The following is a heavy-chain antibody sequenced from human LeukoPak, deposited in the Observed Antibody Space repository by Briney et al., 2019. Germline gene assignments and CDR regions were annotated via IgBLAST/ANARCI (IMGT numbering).Heavy chain of an antibody. CDR1: GGSMTDGDYY. Sequence: SETLSLTCSVSGGSMTDGDYYWGRVRQSPGTGLQWIATSYQGASLKSRVTISLDTSKNQFSLRLTSVTAADTAVYYCARIYGLYQGAMDVWGPGITVTVSS. V-gene: IGHV4-39*07. J-gene: IGHJ6*02. D-gene: IGHD3-16*02. CDR2: S. CDR3: ARIYGLYQGAMDV.